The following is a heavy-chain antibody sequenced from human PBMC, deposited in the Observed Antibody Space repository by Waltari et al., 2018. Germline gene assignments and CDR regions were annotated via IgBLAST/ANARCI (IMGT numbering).Heavy chain of an antibody. CDR2: ISAYNGNT. J-gene: IGHJ6*02. Sequence: QVQLVQSGAEVKKPGASVKVSCKASGYTFTSYGISWVRQAPGHGLEWRGWISAYNGNTNYAQKLQGRVTMTTDTSTSTAYMELRSLRSDDTAVYYCARDGEIQLWLRYYYYGMDVWGQGTTVTVSS. V-gene: IGHV1-18*01. CDR1: GYTFTSYG. D-gene: IGHD5-18*01. CDR3: ARDGEIQLWLRYYYYGMDV.